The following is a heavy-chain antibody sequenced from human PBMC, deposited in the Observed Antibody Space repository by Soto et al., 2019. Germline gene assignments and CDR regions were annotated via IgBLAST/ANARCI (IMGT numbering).Heavy chain of an antibody. D-gene: IGHD1-26*01. J-gene: IGHJ4*02. CDR2: IYASGSP. CDR1: GGSISVYY. CDR3: ARGVGSSPPRY. V-gene: IGHV4-59*01. Sequence: SESLSLTCTISGGSISVYYWSWVRQPPGHELEWIGYIYASGSPYYNPSLRSRVTISADTSKNQISLKLTSPTAADTAVYYCARGVGSSPPRYWGRGTLVTVSS.